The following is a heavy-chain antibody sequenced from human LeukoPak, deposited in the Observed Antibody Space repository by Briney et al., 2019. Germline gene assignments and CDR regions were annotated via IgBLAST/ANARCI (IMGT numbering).Heavy chain of an antibody. CDR3: ARLSSGYYYKDYGMDV. J-gene: IGHJ6*02. D-gene: IGHD3-22*01. Sequence: GGSLRLSCAASGFTFSSYAMSWVRQAPGKGLEWVSAISGSGGSTYYADSVKGRFTISRDNAKNSLYLQMNSLRAEDTAVYYCARLSSGYYYKDYGMDVWGQGTTVTVSS. V-gene: IGHV3-23*01. CDR2: ISGSGGST. CDR1: GFTFSSYA.